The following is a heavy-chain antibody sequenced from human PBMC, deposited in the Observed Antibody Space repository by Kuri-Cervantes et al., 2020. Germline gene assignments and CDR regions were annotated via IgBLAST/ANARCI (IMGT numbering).Heavy chain of an antibody. D-gene: IGHD3-9*01. V-gene: IGHV3-7*01. CDR1: GFTFSDYY. CDR3: ARAWGDILTGYWGDAFDI. Sequence: GGSLRLSCAASGFTFSDYYMSWIRQAPGKGLEWVANIKQDGSEKYYVDSVKGRFTISRYNAKNSLYLQMNSLRAEDTAVYYCARAWGDILTGYWGDAFDIWGQGTMVTVSS. J-gene: IGHJ3*02. CDR2: IKQDGSEK.